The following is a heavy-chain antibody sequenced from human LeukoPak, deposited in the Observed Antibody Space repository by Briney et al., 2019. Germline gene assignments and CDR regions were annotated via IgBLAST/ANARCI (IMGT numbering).Heavy chain of an antibody. Sequence: GASVKVSCKASGGTFSSYTISWVRQAPGQGLEWMGRIIPILGIANYAQKFQGRVMITADKSTSTAYMELSSLRSEDTAVYYCARDLRYYYGSGTGQDAFDIWGQGTMVTVSS. D-gene: IGHD3-10*01. CDR3: ARDLRYYYGSGTGQDAFDI. V-gene: IGHV1-69*04. CDR2: IIPILGIA. J-gene: IGHJ3*02. CDR1: GGTFSSYT.